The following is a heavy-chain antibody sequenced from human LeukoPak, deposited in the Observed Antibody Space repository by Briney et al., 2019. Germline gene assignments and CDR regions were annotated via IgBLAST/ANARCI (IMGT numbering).Heavy chain of an antibody. CDR2: ITNWNGGST. D-gene: IGHD6-19*01. V-gene: IGHV3-20*04. J-gene: IGHJ4*02. Sequence: GGSLRLSCEASGFTFDDYGMSWVRQAAGKGLEWVSAITNWNGGSTGYAGSVRGRFTVSRDNAKNSLYLQMNSLRAEDTAVYYCARGIRAGIYYFDYWGQGTLVTVSS. CDR3: ARGIRAGIYYFDY. CDR1: GFTFDDYG.